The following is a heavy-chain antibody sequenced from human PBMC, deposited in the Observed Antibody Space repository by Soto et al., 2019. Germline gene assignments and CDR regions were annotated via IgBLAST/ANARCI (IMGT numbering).Heavy chain of an antibody. CDR1: GYSFTSYW. J-gene: IGHJ6*02. D-gene: IGHD3-3*01. CDR2: IYPGDSDT. V-gene: IGHV5-51*01. Sequence: GESLKISCKGSGYSFTSYWIGWVRQMPGKGLEWMGIIYPGDSDTRYSPSFQGQVTISADKSISTAYLQWSSLEASDTAMYYCARQKPYDFWSGYYYGMDVWGQGTTVTVSS. CDR3: ARQKPYDFWSGYYYGMDV.